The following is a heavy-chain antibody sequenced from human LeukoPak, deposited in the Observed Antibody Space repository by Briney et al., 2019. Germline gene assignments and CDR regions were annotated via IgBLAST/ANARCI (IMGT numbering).Heavy chain of an antibody. J-gene: IGHJ6*02. CDR1: GYTFTSYD. CDR3: ARTKRITMIVVVITGPRYGMDV. CDR2: MNPNSGNT. V-gene: IGHV1-8*01. D-gene: IGHD3-22*01. Sequence: ASVKVSCKASGYTFTSYDINWVRQATGQGLEWMGWMNPNSGNTGYAQKFQGRVTMTRNTSISTAYMGLSSLRSEDTAVYYCARTKRITMIVVVITGPRYGMDVWGQGTTVTVSS.